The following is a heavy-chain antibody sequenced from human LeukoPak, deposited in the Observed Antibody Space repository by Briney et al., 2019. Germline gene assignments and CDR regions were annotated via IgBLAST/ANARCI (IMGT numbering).Heavy chain of an antibody. Sequence: ASVKVSCKASGYTFTSYYMHWVRQAPGQGLEWMGIINPSGGSTSYAQKFRGRVTMTRDTSTSTVYMELSSLRSEDTAVYYCASEGGGSYTDDYWGQGTLVTVSS. J-gene: IGHJ4*02. CDR1: GYTFTSYY. CDR2: INPSGGST. V-gene: IGHV1-46*01. D-gene: IGHD1-26*01. CDR3: ASEGGGSYTDDY.